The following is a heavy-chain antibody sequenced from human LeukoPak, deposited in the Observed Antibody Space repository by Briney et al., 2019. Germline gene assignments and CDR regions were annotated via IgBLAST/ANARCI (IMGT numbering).Heavy chain of an antibody. CDR1: GFTFDDYA. Sequence: GGSLRLSCAASGFTFDDYAMHWVRQAPGKGLEWVSGISWNSGSIGYADSVKGRFTISRDNAKNSLYLQMNSLRAEDTALYYCAKDASFEKYSVAGLFDYWGQGTLVTVSS. D-gene: IGHD6-19*01. CDR3: AKDASFEKYSVAGLFDY. V-gene: IGHV3-9*01. J-gene: IGHJ4*02. CDR2: ISWNSGSI.